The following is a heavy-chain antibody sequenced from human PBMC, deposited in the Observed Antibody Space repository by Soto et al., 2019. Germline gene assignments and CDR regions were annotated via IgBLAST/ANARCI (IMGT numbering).Heavy chain of an antibody. CDR2: ISCCGGST. D-gene: IGHD6-19*01. V-gene: IGHV3-23*01. CDR1: GFTFGNYA. Sequence: PGGSLRLSCAASGFTFGNYAMGWVRQAPGEGLEWVSGISCCGGSTFYADSVKGRFSLARDDSKNTLSLQLNSLRVEDTAHYYCAKADGEQWLIPHLDNWGQGTQVTVSS. J-gene: IGHJ1*01. CDR3: AKADGEQWLIPHLDN.